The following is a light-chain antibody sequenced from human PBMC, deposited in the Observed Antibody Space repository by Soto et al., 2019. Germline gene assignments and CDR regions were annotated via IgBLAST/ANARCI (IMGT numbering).Light chain of an antibody. V-gene: IGKV3-20*01. CDR3: QQYGSSHT. CDR2: GAY. J-gene: IGKJ5*01. Sequence: EIVLTQSPGTLSLSPGDRATLSCRASQSVSSSYLAWYQQKPGQAPRLLIYGAYSRATGIPDRFSGSGSGTDFTLTISRLEPEDVAVYYCQQYGSSHTFGQGTRLEIK. CDR1: QSVSSSY.